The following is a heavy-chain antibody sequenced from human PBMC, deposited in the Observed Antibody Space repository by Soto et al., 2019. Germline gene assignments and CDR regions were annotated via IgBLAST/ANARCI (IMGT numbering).Heavy chain of an antibody. Sequence: GASVKVSCKASGYTFTSYGISWVRQAPGQGLEWMGWISAYNGNTNYAQKLQGRVTMTTDTSTSTAYMELRSLRSDDTAVYYCARVPLTIFGVVIDAFDIWGQGTMVTVSS. V-gene: IGHV1-18*01. CDR3: ARVPLTIFGVVIDAFDI. J-gene: IGHJ3*02. CDR2: ISAYNGNT. D-gene: IGHD3-3*01. CDR1: GYTFTSYG.